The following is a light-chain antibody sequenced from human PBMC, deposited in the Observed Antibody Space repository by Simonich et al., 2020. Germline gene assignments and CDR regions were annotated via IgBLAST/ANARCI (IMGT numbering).Light chain of an antibody. CDR2: YAS. J-gene: IGKJ3*01. CDR3: QQRSNWPPIFT. V-gene: IGKV3-11*01. CDR1: QSVSSY. Sequence: EIVLTQSPATLSLSPGERATLSCRASQSVSSYLALYQQKPGQAPRHLIHYASNRATGIPARLSGRGSGTDFTLTISSLEPEDFAVYYCQQRSNWPPIFTFGPGTKVDIK.